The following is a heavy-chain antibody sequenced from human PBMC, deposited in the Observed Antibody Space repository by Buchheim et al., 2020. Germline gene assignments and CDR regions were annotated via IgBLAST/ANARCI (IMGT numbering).Heavy chain of an antibody. D-gene: IGHD6-13*01. Sequence: QVQLQESGPGLVKPSETLSLTCTVSGGSISSYYWSWIRQPPGKGLEWIGYIYYSGSTNYNPPPNSRVTISVDTSKNQFSLKLSSVTAADTAVYYCARGYSSSWYASVINWFDPWGQGTL. V-gene: IGHV4-59*01. CDR2: IYYSGST. CDR3: ARGYSSSWYASVINWFDP. CDR1: GGSISSYY. J-gene: IGHJ5*02.